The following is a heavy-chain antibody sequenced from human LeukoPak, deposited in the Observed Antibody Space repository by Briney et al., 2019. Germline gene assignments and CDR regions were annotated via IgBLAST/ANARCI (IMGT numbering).Heavy chain of an antibody. J-gene: IGHJ4*02. Sequence: SETLSLTCTVSGGSISSSSYYWGWLRQPPGKGLEWIGSIYYSGYTYYNPSVESRVTISVDTSKNHFSLKLTSVTAADTAVYYCAREHYYDSTVYLDWGQGTLVSVSS. CDR1: GGSISSSSYY. D-gene: IGHD3-22*01. CDR3: AREHYYDSTVYLD. V-gene: IGHV4-39*02. CDR2: IYYSGYT.